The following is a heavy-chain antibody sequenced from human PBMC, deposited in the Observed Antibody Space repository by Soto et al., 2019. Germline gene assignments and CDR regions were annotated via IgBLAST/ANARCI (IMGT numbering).Heavy chain of an antibody. V-gene: IGHV1-8*01. J-gene: IGHJ6*02. CDR3: SRPLGSWYDAMYV. D-gene: IGHD6-13*01. Sequence: GASVKVSCKASGYTFTCYDIHWVRQATGQGLEWMGWMNPNSGNTGYAQTFQGRVTMTRNTSISTAYMELSSLISEDPAVYYCSRPLGSWYDAMYVWGQGTTLSVSS. CDR2: MNPNSGNT. CDR1: GYTFTCYD.